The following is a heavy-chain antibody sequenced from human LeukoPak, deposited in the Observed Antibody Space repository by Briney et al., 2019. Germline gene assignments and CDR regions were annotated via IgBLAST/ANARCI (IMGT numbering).Heavy chain of an antibody. D-gene: IGHD5-12*01. Sequence: GASVTVSYAASGYTFTDYYMHWVRQAPGQGVEGMGWINPNSGATNYAQQFQGRVTMTSDTSISTAYMDLRRLRSDDTAVYYCARRVGVVATPRGVLDYWGQGPLLSVS. J-gene: IGHJ4*02. V-gene: IGHV1-2*02. CDR1: GYTFTDYY. CDR3: ARRVGVVATPRGVLDY. CDR2: INPNSGAT.